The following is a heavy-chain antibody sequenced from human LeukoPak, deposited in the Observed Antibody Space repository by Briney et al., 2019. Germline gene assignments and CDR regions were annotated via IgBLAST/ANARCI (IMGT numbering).Heavy chain of an antibody. Sequence: GGSLRVSCAASGFTFSNYAMSWVRQAPGEGLEWVSGISNGGGNTYNADSVKGRFTISRDNSKNTLYLQMNSLRAEDTAVYYCTKGPQGRFGGFIDYWGQGTLVTVSS. V-gene: IGHV3-23*01. J-gene: IGHJ4*02. CDR3: TKGPQGRFGGFIDY. CDR2: ISNGGGNT. CDR1: GFTFSNYA. D-gene: IGHD3-10*01.